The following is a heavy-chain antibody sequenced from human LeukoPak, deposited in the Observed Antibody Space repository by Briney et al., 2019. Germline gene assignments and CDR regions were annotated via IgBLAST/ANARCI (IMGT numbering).Heavy chain of an antibody. D-gene: IGHD1-20*01. Sequence: GGSLRLSCVASGFTFSTYNIHWVRQAPGKGLEWVSTISSSSSNYKYYADSVKGRFTISRDNAKNSLYLQMNSLRAEDTAVYFCASGTNWSPLDFDYWGQGTQVTVSS. CDR1: GFTFSTYN. CDR3: ASGTNWSPLDFDY. J-gene: IGHJ4*02. CDR2: ISSSSSNYK. V-gene: IGHV3-21*01.